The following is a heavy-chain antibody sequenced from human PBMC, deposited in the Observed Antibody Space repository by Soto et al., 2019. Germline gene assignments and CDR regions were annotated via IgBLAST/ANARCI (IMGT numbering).Heavy chain of an antibody. CDR1: GYNFVEYW. V-gene: IGHV5-51*01. CDR3: GAGSFDH. Sequence: GESLKISCKASGYNFVEYWIGWVRQMPGKGPEWMGSVYPNDSDVKYSPSFQGQVTVSADKSINTAYLHWSSLKPSDSATYYCGAGSFDHWGQGTPVTVSS. CDR2: VYPNDSDV. J-gene: IGHJ4*02. D-gene: IGHD6-25*01.